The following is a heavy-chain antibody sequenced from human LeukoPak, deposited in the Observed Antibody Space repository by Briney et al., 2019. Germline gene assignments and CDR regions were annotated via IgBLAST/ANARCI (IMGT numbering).Heavy chain of an antibody. D-gene: IGHD3-3*01. Sequence: GGSLRLSCATSGFTFSSYTMNWVRQTPGEGLMWLSRINSDGSTTSYAGSVKGRFTISRDNSKNTLYLQMNSLRAEDTAVYYCAKFLARVVTVRTRTRPDYWGQGTLVTVSS. CDR3: AKFLARVVTVRTRTRPDY. V-gene: IGHV3-23*01. CDR2: INSDGSTT. CDR1: GFTFSSYT. J-gene: IGHJ4*02.